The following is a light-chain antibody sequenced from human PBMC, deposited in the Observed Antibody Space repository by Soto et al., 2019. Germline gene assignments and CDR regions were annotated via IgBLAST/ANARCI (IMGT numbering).Light chain of an antibody. J-gene: IGKJ4*01. CDR2: DAS. V-gene: IGKV3-15*01. CDR3: QQYNNWPLT. Sequence: EIVMTQSPATLSVSPGERATLSCRASPSVSSSLAWYQQKPGQAPRLLIYDASTRATGIPARFSGSGSGTDFTLTISSLQSEDFAIYYCQQYNNWPLTFGGGTRWRSN. CDR1: PSVSSS.